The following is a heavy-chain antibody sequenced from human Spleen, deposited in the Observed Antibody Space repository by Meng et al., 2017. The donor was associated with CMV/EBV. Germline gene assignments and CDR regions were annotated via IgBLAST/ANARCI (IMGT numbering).Heavy chain of an antibody. V-gene: IGHV4-31*02. CDR1: GGYY. J-gene: IGHJ5*02. CDR3: ARAPRSSVYDSSGYDLAFDP. D-gene: IGHD3-22*01. Sequence: GGYYWSWIRQNPGKGLEWIGYIYYSGSTYYNPSLKSRVTISVDTSKNQFSLKLSSVTAADTAVYYCARAPRSSVYDSSGYDLAFDPWGQGTLVTVSS. CDR2: IYYSGST.